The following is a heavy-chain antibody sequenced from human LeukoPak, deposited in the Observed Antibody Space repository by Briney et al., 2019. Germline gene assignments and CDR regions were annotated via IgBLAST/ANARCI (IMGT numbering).Heavy chain of an antibody. D-gene: IGHD4-17*01. Sequence: SETLSLTCTMSGDSTNTYFWSWTRQPPGKGLEWIGYIYYTGTTNYNPSLKSRVTISADTSKNQFSLRLSSVTAADTAVYYCASKSSDHGELRFDYWGQGTLVTVSS. CDR2: IYYTGTT. V-gene: IGHV4-59*01. J-gene: IGHJ4*02. CDR1: GDSTNTYF. CDR3: ASKSSDHGELRFDY.